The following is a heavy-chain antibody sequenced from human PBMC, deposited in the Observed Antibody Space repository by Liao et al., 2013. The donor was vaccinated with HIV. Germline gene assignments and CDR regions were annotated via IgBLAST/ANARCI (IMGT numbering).Heavy chain of an antibody. CDR1: RSSITSPNY. V-gene: IGHV4-61*02. CDR2: ADTSGST. Sequence: QVQLQESGPGLVKPSDTLSLTCAVSRSSITSPNYWGWIRQPAGKGLEWIGRADTSGSTNYNPSLKSRVTISTDSSKNQLSLTLISVTAADTAVYYCARDRGGSFWSGSHGGDAFKIWGQGTLVIVSS. J-gene: IGHJ3*02. CDR3: ARDRGGSFWSGSHGGDAFKI. D-gene: IGHD3-3*01.